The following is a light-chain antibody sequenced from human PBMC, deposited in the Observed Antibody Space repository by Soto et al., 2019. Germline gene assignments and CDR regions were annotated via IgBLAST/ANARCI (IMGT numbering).Light chain of an antibody. CDR2: VAS. Sequence: EIVMTQSPATLSVSPGERATLSCRASQSVSSNLAWYQQKPGQAPRLLINVASTRATGIPARFSGRGSGTEFTLNISSLQAEDFAVYYCQQYNNWPRTFGQGNKVEIK. CDR1: QSVSSN. V-gene: IGKV3-15*01. CDR3: QQYNNWPRT. J-gene: IGKJ1*01.